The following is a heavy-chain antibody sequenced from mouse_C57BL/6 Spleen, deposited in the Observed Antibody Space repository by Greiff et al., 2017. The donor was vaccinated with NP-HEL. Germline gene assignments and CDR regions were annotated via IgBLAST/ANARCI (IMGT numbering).Heavy chain of an antibody. CDR1: GYTFTSYW. Sequence: VQLQQPGAELVRPGSSVKLSCKASGYTFTSYWMHWVKQRPIQGLEWIGNIDPSDSEPHYNQKFKDKATLTVDKSSSTAYMQLSSLTSEDSAVYYCARGDGYFYSFDYWGQGTTLTVSS. CDR3: ARGDGYFYSFDY. CDR2: IDPSDSEP. J-gene: IGHJ2*01. V-gene: IGHV1-52*01. D-gene: IGHD2-3*01.